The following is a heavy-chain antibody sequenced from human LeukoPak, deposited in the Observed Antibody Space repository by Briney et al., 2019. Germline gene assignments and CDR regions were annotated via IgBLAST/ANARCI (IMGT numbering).Heavy chain of an antibody. J-gene: IGHJ6*02. D-gene: IGHD6-13*01. Sequence: GASVKVSCKASGYTFTCYYMHWVRQAPGQGLEWMGRINPNSGGTNYAQKFQGRVTMTRDTSISTAYMELSRLRSDDTAVYYCARDLPRGYSSSWYYGFYYYYGMDVWGQGTTVTVSS. V-gene: IGHV1-2*06. CDR1: GYTFTCYY. CDR3: ARDLPRGYSSSWYYGFYYYYGMDV. CDR2: INPNSGGT.